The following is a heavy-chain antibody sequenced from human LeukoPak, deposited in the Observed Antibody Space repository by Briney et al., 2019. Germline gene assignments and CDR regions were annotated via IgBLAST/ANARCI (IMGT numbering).Heavy chain of an antibody. CDR2: ISDSGGST. D-gene: IGHD2-15*01. Sequence: RGGSLRLSCSASGFPFSSYAMHWVRQAPGKGLEYVSAISDSGGSTYYADSVKGRFTISRDNSKNTLYLQMSSLRAEDTAVYFCVRGYSFGPYGMDVWGQGTTVTVS. CDR3: VRGYSFGPYGMDV. J-gene: IGHJ6*02. CDR1: GFPFSSYA. V-gene: IGHV3-64D*09.